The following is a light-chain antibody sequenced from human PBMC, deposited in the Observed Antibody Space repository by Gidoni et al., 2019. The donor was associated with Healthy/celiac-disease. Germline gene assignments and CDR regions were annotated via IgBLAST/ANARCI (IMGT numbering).Light chain of an antibody. CDR3: QQSYSTPFT. V-gene: IGKV1-39*01. J-gene: IGKJ3*01. CDR2: AAS. CDR1: QSISSY. Sequence: DIQMTQSPSSLSASVGDRVPITCRASQSISSYLNWYQQKPGKAPKLLIYAASSLPSGVPSRFSGSGSGTDFTLTISSLQPEDFATYYCQQSYSTPFTFGPGTKVDIK.